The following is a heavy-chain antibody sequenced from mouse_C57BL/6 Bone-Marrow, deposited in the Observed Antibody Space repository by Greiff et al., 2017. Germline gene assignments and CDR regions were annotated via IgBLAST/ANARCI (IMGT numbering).Heavy chain of an antibody. V-gene: IGHV6-6*01. J-gene: IGHJ2*01. CDR3: SREFDY. Sequence: EVKLEESGGGLVQPGGSMKISCAASGFTFSDDWMDWVRQSPEKGLEWVAEIRNKANNHENKYDESVKGRFTISRDDSKSSVYLQMHSLGAEDTGIYYCSREFDYWGQGTTLTVSS. CDR2: IRNKANNHEN. CDR1: GFTFSDDW.